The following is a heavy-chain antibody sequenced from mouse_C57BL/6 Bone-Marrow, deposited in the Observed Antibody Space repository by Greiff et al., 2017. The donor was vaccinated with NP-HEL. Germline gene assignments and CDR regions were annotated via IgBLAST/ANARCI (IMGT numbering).Heavy chain of an antibody. J-gene: IGHJ3*01. CDR2: ISIGGSYT. CDR3: ARQDGFAY. CDR1: GFTFSSYG. Sequence: EVMLVESGGDLVKPGGSLKLSCAASGFTFSSYGMSWVRQTPDKRLEWVATISIGGSYTYYPDSVKGRFTISRDNAKNTLYLQMSSLKSEDTAMYYCARQDGFAYWGQGTLVTVSA. V-gene: IGHV5-6*01.